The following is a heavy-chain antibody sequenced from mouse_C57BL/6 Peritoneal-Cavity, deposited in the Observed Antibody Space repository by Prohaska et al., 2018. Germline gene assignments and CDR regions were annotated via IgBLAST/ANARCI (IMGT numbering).Heavy chain of an antibody. V-gene: IGHV1-52*01. J-gene: IGHJ1*03. CDR3: AIYYGNYWYFDV. D-gene: IGHD2-1*01. Sequence: QVQLQQPGAELVKPGSSVKLSCKASGYTFTSYWMHCVKQRPIQGLEWIGNIDPSDSETHYNQKFKDKATLTVDKSSSTAYMQLSSLTSEDSAVYYCAIYYGNYWYFDVWGTGTTVTVSS. CDR2: IDPSDSET. CDR1: GYTFTSYW.